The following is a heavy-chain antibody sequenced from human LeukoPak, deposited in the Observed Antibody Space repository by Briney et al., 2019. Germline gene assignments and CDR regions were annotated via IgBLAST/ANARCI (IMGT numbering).Heavy chain of an antibody. CDR1: GGSISSYY. CDR2: IYYSGST. V-gene: IGHV4-59*01. CDR3: ARDALLSSSWLNDAFDI. D-gene: IGHD6-13*01. J-gene: IGHJ3*02. Sequence: SETLSLTCTVSGGSISSYYWSWIRQPPGKGLEWIGYIYYSGSTNYNPSLKSRVTISVDTSKNQFSLKLSSVTAADTAVYYCARDALLSSSWLNDAFDIWGQGTMVTVSS.